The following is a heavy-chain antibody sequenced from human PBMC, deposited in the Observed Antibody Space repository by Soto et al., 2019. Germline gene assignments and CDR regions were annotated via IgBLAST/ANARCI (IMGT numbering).Heavy chain of an antibody. J-gene: IGHJ6*03. CDR2: INSDGSST. Sequence: GGSLRLSCAASGFTFSSYWMHWVRQAPGKGLVWVSRINSDGSSTSYADSVKGRFTISRDNAKNTLYLQMNSLRAEDTAVYYCARVGVRGVIMSENYYYYMDVWGKGTTVTVSS. D-gene: IGHD3-10*01. V-gene: IGHV3-74*01. CDR3: ARVGVRGVIMSENYYYYMDV. CDR1: GFTFSSYW.